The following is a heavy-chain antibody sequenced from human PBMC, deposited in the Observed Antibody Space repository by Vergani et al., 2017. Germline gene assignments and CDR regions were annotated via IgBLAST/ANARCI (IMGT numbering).Heavy chain of an antibody. Sequence: QVQLQQWGAGLLKPSETLSLTCAVYGGSFSGYYWSWIRQPPGKGLEWIGEINHSGSTNYNPSLKSRVTISVDTSKKQFSLKLSSMTAADTAVYYCARGPSKRYYYDSSGYYPRDAFDIWGQGTMVTVSS. V-gene: IGHV4-34*01. J-gene: IGHJ3*02. D-gene: IGHD3-22*01. CDR1: GGSFSGYY. CDR2: INHSGST. CDR3: ARGPSKRYYYDSSGYYPRDAFDI.